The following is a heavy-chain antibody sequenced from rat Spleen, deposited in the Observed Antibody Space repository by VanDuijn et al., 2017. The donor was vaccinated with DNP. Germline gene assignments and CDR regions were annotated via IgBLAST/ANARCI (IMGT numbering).Heavy chain of an antibody. CDR3: AKGPNYGGYSDYFDY. CDR2: IKKDSSTI. D-gene: IGHD1-11*01. CDR1: GFNFNDYW. V-gene: IGHV4-2*01. J-gene: IGHJ2*01. Sequence: EVKFVESGGGLVQPGRSLKLSCAASGFNFNDYWMGWVRQAPGKGLEWIGQIKKDSSTINYTPSLKDKFTISRDNAQNTLYLQMNKLGSEDTATYYCAKGPNYGGYSDYFDYWGQGVMVTVSS.